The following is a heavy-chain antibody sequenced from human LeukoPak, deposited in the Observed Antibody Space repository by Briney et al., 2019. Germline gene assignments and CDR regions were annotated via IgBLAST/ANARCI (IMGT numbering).Heavy chain of an antibody. CDR3: ASISGDYINYYGMDV. J-gene: IGHJ6*02. D-gene: IGHD4-17*01. Sequence: PSETLSLTCAVYGGSFSGYYWSWIRQPPGKGLEWIGEINHSGSTNYNPSLKSRVTISVDTSKNQFSLKLSSVTAADTAVYYCASISGDYINYYGMDVWGQGTTVTVSS. CDR1: GGSFSGYY. CDR2: INHSGST. V-gene: IGHV4-34*01.